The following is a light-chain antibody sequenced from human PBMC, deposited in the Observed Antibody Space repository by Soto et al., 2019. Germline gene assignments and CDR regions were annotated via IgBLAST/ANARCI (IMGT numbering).Light chain of an antibody. CDR3: QQYASYTWT. J-gene: IGKJ1*01. V-gene: IGKV1-5*01. CDR2: DAF. CDR1: QSLSGW. Sequence: IQMTQSPSSRYASIGDRVTITWRASQSLSGWLAWYQQTPGKAPKLLISDAFRLESGVPSRFRGSGSGTEFSLTISRLKNGDSATFDCQQYASYTWTFGRGTKVDIK.